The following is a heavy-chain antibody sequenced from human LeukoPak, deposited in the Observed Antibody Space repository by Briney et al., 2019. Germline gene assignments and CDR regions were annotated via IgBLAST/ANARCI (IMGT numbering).Heavy chain of an antibody. CDR1: GGSISSSSHF. J-gene: IGHJ4*02. Sequence: SATLSLTCSVSGGSISSSSHFWGWIRQPPGQGLEWIGSIYYSGNTYYNPSLESRVTMSVDTSKNYFSLKVTSVTAADTAMYYCARHENIVVVASATAFDYWGQGTLVTASS. CDR3: ARHENIVVVASATAFDY. V-gene: IGHV4-39*01. CDR2: IYYSGNT. D-gene: IGHD2-15*01.